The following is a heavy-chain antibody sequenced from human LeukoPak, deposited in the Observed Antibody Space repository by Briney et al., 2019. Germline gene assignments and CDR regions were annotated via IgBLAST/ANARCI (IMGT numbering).Heavy chain of an antibody. CDR3: AKAVLFGVATYFDY. CDR1: GFTFSSYW. V-gene: IGHV3-30*02. CDR2: IRYDGSNK. J-gene: IGHJ4*02. D-gene: IGHD3-3*01. Sequence: PGGSLRLSCAASGFTFSSYWMSWVRQAPGKGLEWVAFIRYDGSNKYYADSVKGRFTISRDNSKNTLYLQMNSLRAEDTAVYYCAKAVLFGVATYFDYWGQGTLVTVSS.